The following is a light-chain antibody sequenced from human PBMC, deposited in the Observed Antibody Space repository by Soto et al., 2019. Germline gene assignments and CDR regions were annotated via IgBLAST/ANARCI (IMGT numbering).Light chain of an antibody. CDR2: EVN. CDR3: SSYAGSSNV. CDR1: SSDVGGCNY. Sequence: ALTQPPSASGSPGQSVAISCTGTSSDVGGCNYVSWYQQHPGKAPKLMIYEVNKRPSGVPDRFSGSKSGNTASLTVSGLQAEDEADYYCSSYAGSSNVFGTGTKVTVL. J-gene: IGLJ1*01. V-gene: IGLV2-8*01.